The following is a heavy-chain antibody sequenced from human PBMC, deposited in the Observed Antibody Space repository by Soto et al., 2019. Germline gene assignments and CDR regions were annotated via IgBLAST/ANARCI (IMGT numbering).Heavy chain of an antibody. CDR3: ARAVGTDGYFDY. V-gene: IGHV1-69*02. Sequence: QVQLVQSGAEVKKPGSSVKVSCKASGGTFSSYTISWVRQAPGQGLEWMGRIIPILGIANYAQKFQGRVTITADKSTSTAYMELSSLRSEDTAVYYCARAVGTDGYFDYWGQGTLVTVSS. J-gene: IGHJ4*02. CDR1: GGTFSSYT. D-gene: IGHD1-1*01. CDR2: IIPILGIA.